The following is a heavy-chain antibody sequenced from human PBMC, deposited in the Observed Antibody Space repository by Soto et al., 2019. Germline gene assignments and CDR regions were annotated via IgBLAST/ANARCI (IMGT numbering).Heavy chain of an antibody. D-gene: IGHD6-13*01. CDR2: TYYRSKWYN. V-gene: IGHV6-1*01. Sequence: PSQTLSLTCAISGDSVTSNSAAWNWIRQSPSRGLEWLGRTYYRSKWYNDYAVSVKSRITVNPDTSKNQFSLRLNSVTPEDTAVYYCARANEAAAGYYFDYWGQGTLVTVSS. CDR1: GDSVTSNSAA. CDR3: ARANEAAAGYYFDY. J-gene: IGHJ4*02.